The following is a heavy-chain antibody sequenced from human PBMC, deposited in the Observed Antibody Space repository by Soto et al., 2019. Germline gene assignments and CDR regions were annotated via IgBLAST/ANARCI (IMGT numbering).Heavy chain of an antibody. V-gene: IGHV2-5*02. Sequence: SGPTLVKPTQTLTLTCTFSGFSLSTSGVGVGWIRQPPGKALEWLALIYWDDDKRYSPSLKSRLTITKDTSKNQVVLTMTNMDPVDTATYYCAHLLVPAAMSSFDYWGQGTLVTVSS. CDR3: AHLLVPAAMSSFDY. J-gene: IGHJ4*02. CDR1: GFSLSTSGVG. D-gene: IGHD2-2*01. CDR2: IYWDDDK.